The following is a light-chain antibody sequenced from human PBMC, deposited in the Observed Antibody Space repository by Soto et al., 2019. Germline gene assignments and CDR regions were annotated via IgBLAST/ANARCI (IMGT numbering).Light chain of an antibody. J-gene: IGKJ2*02. CDR1: QSVSSN. Sequence: EIVMTQSPATLSVSPGERATLSCRASQSVSSNLAWYQQKPGQAPRLLIYGASTRATGITARFSSSGSGTELTITISSLQSEDFAVYSCQQYNNWPPCTFGQGTKLEIK. CDR2: GAS. CDR3: QQYNNWPPCT. V-gene: IGKV3-15*01.